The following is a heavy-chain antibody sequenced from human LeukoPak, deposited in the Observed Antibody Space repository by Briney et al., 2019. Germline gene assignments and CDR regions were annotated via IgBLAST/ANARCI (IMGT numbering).Heavy chain of an antibody. CDR1: GFPFSTND. J-gene: IGHJ4*02. CDR3: AKVVVVVIATTNFDY. Sequence: RPGGSLRLSCAASGFPFSTNDMSWVRQAPGKGLEWVSAISGSASGGTTYEDSVKGRFTISRDNSKGTLYLQMNSLRAEDTAVYYCAKVVVVVIATTNFDYWGQGTLVTVSS. V-gene: IGHV3-23*01. D-gene: IGHD2-21*01. CDR2: ISGSASGGT.